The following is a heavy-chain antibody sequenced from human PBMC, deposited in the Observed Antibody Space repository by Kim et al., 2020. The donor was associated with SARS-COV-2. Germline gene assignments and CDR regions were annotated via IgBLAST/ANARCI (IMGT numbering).Heavy chain of an antibody. CDR3: ARSIEVTGYSRIDY. CDR2: IYYSGST. J-gene: IGHJ4*02. V-gene: IGHV4-39*07. CDR1: GGSISSSSYY. D-gene: IGHD3-9*01. Sequence: SETLSLTCTVSGGSISSSSYYWGWIRQPPGKGLEWIGSIYYSGSTYYNPSLKSRVTISVDTSKNQFSLKLSSVTAADTAVYYCARSIEVTGYSRIDYWGQGTLVTVSS.